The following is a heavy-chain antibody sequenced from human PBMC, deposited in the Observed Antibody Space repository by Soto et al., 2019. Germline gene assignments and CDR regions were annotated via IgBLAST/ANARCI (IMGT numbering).Heavy chain of an antibody. V-gene: IGHV4-4*07. J-gene: IGHJ6*02. CDR1: GDSLGNYY. CDR3: ARADYEILTGSYAMDV. Sequence: KPXETLSLSCTVSGDSLGNYYWVWIRQPVGKGLEWIGLVSSSGNTNANPTLNSRATMSIDTSKNQFSLRLRSVTAADTAVYYCARADYEILTGSYAMDVWGQGTTVTVSS. CDR2: VSSSGNT. D-gene: IGHD3-9*01.